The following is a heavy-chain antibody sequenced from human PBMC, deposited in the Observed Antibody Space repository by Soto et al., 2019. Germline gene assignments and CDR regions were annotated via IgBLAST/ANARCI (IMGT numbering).Heavy chain of an antibody. D-gene: IGHD3-3*01. Sequence: GGSLRLSCTASGFTFGDYAMSWVRQAPGKGLEWVGFIRSKAYGGTTEYAASVKGRFTISRDDSKSIAYLQMNSLKTEDTAVYYCTRDTMDYDFWSGYYDVDYWGQGTLVTVSS. CDR3: TRDTMDYDFWSGYYDVDY. J-gene: IGHJ4*02. V-gene: IGHV3-49*04. CDR2: IRSKAYGGTT. CDR1: GFTFGDYA.